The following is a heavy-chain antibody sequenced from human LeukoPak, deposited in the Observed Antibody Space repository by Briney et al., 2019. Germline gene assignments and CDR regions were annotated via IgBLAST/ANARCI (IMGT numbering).Heavy chain of an antibody. J-gene: IGHJ4*02. CDR2: IYYTGNT. Sequence: PSETLSLTCTVSGYSINSGYFWGWIRQPPGKGLEWIGSIYYTGNTYYNASLKSRVTISIDTSKNQISLRLTSVTATDTAMYYCARQTGSGLFTLPGGQGTLVTVSS. CDR3: ARQTGSGLFTLP. V-gene: IGHV4-38-2*02. D-gene: IGHD3/OR15-3a*01. CDR1: GYSINSGYF.